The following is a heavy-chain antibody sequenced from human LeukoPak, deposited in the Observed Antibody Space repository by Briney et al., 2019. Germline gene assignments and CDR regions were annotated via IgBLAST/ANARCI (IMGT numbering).Heavy chain of an antibody. CDR1: GFTPSHDR. V-gene: IGHV3-74*03. CDR3: VREYYFGSRGFYLHAFDI. Sequence: GGSLRLSCAQSGFTPSHDRMHWVRQIPGKGLVWVSRIDSDGSSTTHADSVKGRFTISRDTAKNTLHLQMDSLRAEDTALYYCVREYYFGSRGFYLHAFDIWGHGTMVTVSS. D-gene: IGHD3-22*01. J-gene: IGHJ3*02. CDR2: IDSDGSST.